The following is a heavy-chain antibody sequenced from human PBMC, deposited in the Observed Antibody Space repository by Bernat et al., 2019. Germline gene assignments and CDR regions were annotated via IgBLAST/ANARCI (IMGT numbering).Heavy chain of an antibody. J-gene: IGHJ4*02. CDR1: GFTFSSYS. V-gene: IGHV3-48*01. D-gene: IGHD3-3*01. CDR2: ISSSSTTI. CDR3: AKDPALRFLEPFDY. Sequence: EVQLVESGGGLVQPGGSLRLSCAASGFTFSSYSMNWVRQAPGMGLEWVSYISSSSTTIYYADSVKGRFTMSRDNAKNSLYLQMNSLRAEDTAVYYCAKDPALRFLEPFDYWGQGTLVTVSS.